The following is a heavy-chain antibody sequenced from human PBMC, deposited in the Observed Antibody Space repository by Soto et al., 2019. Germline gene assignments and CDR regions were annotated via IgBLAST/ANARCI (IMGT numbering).Heavy chain of an antibody. D-gene: IGHD1-7*01. V-gene: IGHV3-48*03. CDR1: GLPFIRFE. CDR2: ISSSGSTA. J-gene: IGHJ4*02. Sequence: VGSLRLSCAASGLPFIRFELHWVRQAPGKGLEWISYISSSGSTAYYASSVEGRFTISRDNANNSVYLQMDSLRSEDTAVYYCARDMTRTVVPYFDFWGQGTLVTVSS. CDR3: ARDMTRTVVPYFDF.